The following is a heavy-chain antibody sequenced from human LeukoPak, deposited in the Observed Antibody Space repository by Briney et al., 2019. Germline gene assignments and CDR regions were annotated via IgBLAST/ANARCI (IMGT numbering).Heavy chain of an antibody. CDR2: IYYSGST. J-gene: IGHJ5*02. D-gene: IGHD3-22*01. Sequence: KPSETLSLTCTVSGGSISSYHWSWIRQPPGKGLEWIGYIYYSGSTNYNPSLKSRVTISVDTSKNQFSLKLSSVTAADTAVYYCARRVNGYYLGPFDPWGQGTLVTVSS. CDR3: ARRVNGYYLGPFDP. V-gene: IGHV4-59*08. CDR1: GGSISSYH.